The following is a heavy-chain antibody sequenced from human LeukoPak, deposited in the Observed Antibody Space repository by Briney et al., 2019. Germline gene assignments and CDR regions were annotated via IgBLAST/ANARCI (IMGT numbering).Heavy chain of an antibody. D-gene: IGHD3-22*01. J-gene: IGHJ4*02. CDR2: IIPIFGTA. CDR3: ARVNYNSRGYYLVYYFDY. Sequence: GASVKVSCKASGGTFSSYAISWVRQAPGQGLEWMGGIIPIFGTANYAQKFQGRVTITADESTSTAYMELSSLRSEDTAVYYCARVNYNSRGYYLVYYFDYWGQGTLVTVSS. V-gene: IGHV1-69*13. CDR1: GGTFSSYA.